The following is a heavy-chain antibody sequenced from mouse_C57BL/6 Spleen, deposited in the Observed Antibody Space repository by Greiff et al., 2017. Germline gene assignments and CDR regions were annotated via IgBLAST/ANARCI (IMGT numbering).Heavy chain of an antibody. V-gene: IGHV1-81*01. CDR3: ARRFITAVVANAMDY. CDR2: IYPRSGNT. D-gene: IGHD1-1*01. Sequence: FQLQQSGAELARPGASVKLSCKASGYTFTSSGISWVKQRTGQGLEGIGEIYPRSGNTYYNEKFKGKATLTADKSSSTAYMALRSLTSEDSAVYFCARRFITAVVANAMDYWGQGTSVTVSS. J-gene: IGHJ4*01. CDR1: GYTFTSSG.